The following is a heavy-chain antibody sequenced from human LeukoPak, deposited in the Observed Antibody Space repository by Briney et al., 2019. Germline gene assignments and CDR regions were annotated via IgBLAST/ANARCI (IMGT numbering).Heavy chain of an antibody. J-gene: IGHJ6*02. CDR1: GYTFTSYD. CDR3: ASPGDYYYGMDV. Sequence: ASVKVSCKASGYTFTSYDINWVRQAPGQGLEWMGWMNPNSGNTGYAQKFQGRVTMTRNTSISTAYMELSSLRSEDTAVYYCASPGDYYYGMDVWGQGTTVTVSS. CDR2: MNPNSGNT. V-gene: IGHV1-8*01.